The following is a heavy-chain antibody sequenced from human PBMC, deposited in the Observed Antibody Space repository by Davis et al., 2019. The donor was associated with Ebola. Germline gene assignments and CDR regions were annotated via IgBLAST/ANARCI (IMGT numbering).Heavy chain of an antibody. Sequence: PGGSLRLSCAASGFTFSSYAMSWVRQAPGKGLEWVSAISGSGGSTYYADSVKGRFTISRDNSKNTLYLQMNSLRAEDTAVYYCAKERFRGAAAWLGGRYFQHWGQGTLVTVSS. J-gene: IGHJ1*01. V-gene: IGHV3-23*01. CDR3: AKERFRGAAAWLGGRYFQH. CDR2: ISGSGGST. D-gene: IGHD6-13*01. CDR1: GFTFSSYA.